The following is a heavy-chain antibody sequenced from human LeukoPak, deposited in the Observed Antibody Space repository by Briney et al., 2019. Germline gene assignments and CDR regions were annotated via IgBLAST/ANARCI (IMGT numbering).Heavy chain of an antibody. CDR1: GFTFRNYW. V-gene: IGHV3-7*02. J-gene: IGHJ6*03. CDR3: ARPGTGFVNYYYMDV. CDR2: IKQDGSEK. Sequence: GGSLRLSCEASGFTFRNYWMSWVRQAPGKGLEWVANIKQDGSEKYYVDSVKGRFTISRDNAKNSLYLQMNSLRAEDTAVYYCARPGTGFVNYYYMDVWGKGTTVTVSS. D-gene: IGHD1-14*01.